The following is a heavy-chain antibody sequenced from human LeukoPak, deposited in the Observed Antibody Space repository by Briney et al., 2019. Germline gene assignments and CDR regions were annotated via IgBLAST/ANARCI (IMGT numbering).Heavy chain of an antibody. J-gene: IGHJ4*02. CDR3: AKTDAGIVVVVVATCFDY. D-gene: IGHD2-15*01. CDR2: ISGSGDIT. CDR1: GFTFSSYA. Sequence: GGSLRLSCAASGFTFSSYAMSWVRQAPGKGLEWVSVISGSGDITYYADSVKGRFTISRDNSKNTLYLSMNSLRAEDTAVYYCAKTDAGIVVVVVATCFDYWGQGTLVTVSS. V-gene: IGHV3-23*01.